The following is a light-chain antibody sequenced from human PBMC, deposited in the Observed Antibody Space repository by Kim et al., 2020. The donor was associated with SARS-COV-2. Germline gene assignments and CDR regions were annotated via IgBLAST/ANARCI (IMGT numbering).Light chain of an antibody. Sequence: DIQMTQSPSSLSASVGDRVTITCQASQDISNYLNWYQQKPGKVPKLLIHAASSLQSGVPSRFSGSGSGTDFTLTISSLQPEDFATYYCQQSYTIPLTFGGGTKVDIK. CDR2: AAS. J-gene: IGKJ4*01. CDR3: QQSYTIPLT. V-gene: IGKV1-39*01. CDR1: QDISNY.